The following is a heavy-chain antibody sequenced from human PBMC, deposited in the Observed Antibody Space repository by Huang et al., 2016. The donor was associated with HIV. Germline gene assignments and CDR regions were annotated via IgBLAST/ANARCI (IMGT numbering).Heavy chain of an antibody. V-gene: IGHV4-34*02. CDR1: GGSFSNYY. J-gene: IGHJ4*02. CDR2: INHRGKS. CDR3: ARPKMIDGTPDSSWNYFDS. D-gene: IGHD2-21*01. Sequence: QVQLQQWGTGLLKPSETLSLKCAVYGGSFSNYYWSWIRQSPGKGPEWIGEINHRGKSTHNPSLRRRITMSIDTSKRQVYLNLTSVTTADTGVYYCARPKMIDGTPDSSWNYFDSWGQGTLVIVSS.